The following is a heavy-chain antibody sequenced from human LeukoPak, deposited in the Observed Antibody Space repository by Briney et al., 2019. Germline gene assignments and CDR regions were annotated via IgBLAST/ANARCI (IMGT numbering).Heavy chain of an antibody. CDR3: ARGDCSSTSCYSWAPMDV. CDR2: MNPNSGNT. Sequence: ASVKVSCKASGYTFTSYDINWVRQATGQGLEWMGWMNPNSGNTGYAQKFQGRVTITRNTSISTAYMELSSLRSEDTAVYYCARGDCSSTSCYSWAPMDVWGKGTTVTVSS. D-gene: IGHD2-2*01. J-gene: IGHJ6*03. CDR1: GYTFTSYD. V-gene: IGHV1-8*03.